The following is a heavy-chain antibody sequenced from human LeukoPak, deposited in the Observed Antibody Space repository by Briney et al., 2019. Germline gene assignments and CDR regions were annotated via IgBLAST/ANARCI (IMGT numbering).Heavy chain of an antibody. J-gene: IGHJ4*02. CDR2: ISARGIST. CDR3: SKSFDFSNGHSPILTPFDS. Sequence: GGSLRLSCAASGFTFSSSAMSWVRQAPGKGLEWVSSISARGISTYYADSVKGRFTISRDNSKNTLYLQMNSLRGDDIGVYYCSKSFDFSNGHSPILTPFDSWGQGTLVSVSS. V-gene: IGHV3-23*01. CDR1: GFTFSSSA. D-gene: IGHD3-3*01.